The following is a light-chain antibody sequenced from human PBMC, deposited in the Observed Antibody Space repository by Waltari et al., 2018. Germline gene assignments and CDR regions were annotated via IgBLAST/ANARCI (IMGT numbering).Light chain of an antibody. V-gene: IGLV2-14*01. J-gene: IGLJ2*01. CDR1: SSPAVCYTH. Sequence: QSALTQPPSVSGPPGQSLTISCTGTSSPAVCYTHVAWYRHYPGNAPKLMIYEVRNRPSGVSNRFSGSKSGNTASLTISGLQAEDEADYYCSSYTSSSTLFGGGTKLTVL. CDR2: EVR. CDR3: SSYTSSSTL.